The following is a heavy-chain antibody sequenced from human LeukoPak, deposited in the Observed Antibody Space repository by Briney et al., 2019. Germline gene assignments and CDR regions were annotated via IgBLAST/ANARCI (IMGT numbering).Heavy chain of an antibody. V-gene: IGHV4-59*08. J-gene: IGHJ1*01. CDR1: GGSISSNY. CDR3: ATLRYCSGGSCFPKYFQH. D-gene: IGHD2-15*01. Sequence: SETLSLTCTVSGGSISSNYWSWLRQPPGKGLEWIGYIYYSGYTNYNPSLKSRVTMSVDTSKNQFSLKLTSVTAADTAVYYCATLRYCSGGSCFPKYFQHWGQGTLVTVSS. CDR2: IYYSGYT.